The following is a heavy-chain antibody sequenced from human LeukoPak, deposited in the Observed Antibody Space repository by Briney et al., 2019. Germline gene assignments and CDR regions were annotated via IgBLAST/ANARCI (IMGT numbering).Heavy chain of an antibody. CDR3: ARGGRYRVAFDI. D-gene: IGHD5-18*01. J-gene: IGHJ3*02. Sequence: KPSETLSLTCAVYGGSFSGYYWSWIRQPPGKGLEWIGEINHSGSTNYNPSLKSRVTISVDTSKNQFSLKLSSVSAADTAVYYCARGGRYRVAFDIWGQGTMATVSS. CDR1: GGSFSGYY. V-gene: IGHV4-34*01. CDR2: INHSGST.